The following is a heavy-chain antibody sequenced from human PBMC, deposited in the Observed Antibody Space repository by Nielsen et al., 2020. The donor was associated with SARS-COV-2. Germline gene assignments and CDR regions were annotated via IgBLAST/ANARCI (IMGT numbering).Heavy chain of an antibody. CDR2: VSSSGGTT. CDR3: ATRIRDSSGHDLRPLGYYFES. CDR1: GFTFSNSA. V-gene: IGHV3-23*01. D-gene: IGHD3-22*01. Sequence: GESLKISCTASGFTFSNSAMTWVRQAPGKGLEWVSAVSSSGGTTYYADSVKGRFSISRDNSKSTLYLQMNSLRAEDTAVYYCATRIRDSSGHDLRPLGYYFESWGQGTLVTVSS. J-gene: IGHJ4*02.